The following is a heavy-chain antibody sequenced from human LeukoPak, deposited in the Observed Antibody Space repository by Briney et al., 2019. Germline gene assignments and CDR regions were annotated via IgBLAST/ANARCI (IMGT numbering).Heavy chain of an antibody. V-gene: IGHV4-31*03. CDR3: ARGHELVVDAFDI. CDR2: IYYSGST. D-gene: IGHD2-15*01. J-gene: IGHJ3*02. CDR1: GGSISSGGYY. Sequence: PSQTLSLTCTVSGGSISSGGYYWSWIRQHPGKGLEWIGYIYYSGSTYYNPSLKSRVTISVDTSKNQFSLKLSSVTAADKAVYYCARGHELVVDAFDIWGQGTLVTVSS.